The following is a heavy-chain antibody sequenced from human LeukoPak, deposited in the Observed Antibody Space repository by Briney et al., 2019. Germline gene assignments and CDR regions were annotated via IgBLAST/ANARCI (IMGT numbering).Heavy chain of an antibody. J-gene: IGHJ4*02. CDR1: GFIFSSHA. D-gene: IGHD6-19*01. CDR2: ISDDGSDK. V-gene: IGHV3-30*04. Sequence: QSGRSLRLSCAASGFIFSSHAMHWVRQAPGKGLEWVAVISDDGSDKYYVDSVKGRFTISRDNSMNTLYLHMNGLRADDTAVYYCARGGGSSGRYVADYWGQGTPVTVSS. CDR3: ARGGGSSGRYVADY.